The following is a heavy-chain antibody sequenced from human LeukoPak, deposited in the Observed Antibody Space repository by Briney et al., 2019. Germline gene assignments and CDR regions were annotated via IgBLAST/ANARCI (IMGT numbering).Heavy chain of an antibody. CDR3: AREEPAAYDY. V-gene: IGHV3-30-3*01. CDR1: GFTFSSYA. CDR2: ISYDGSNK. Sequence: GGSLRLSCAASGFTFSSYAMHWVRQAPGKGLVWVAVISYDGSNKYYADSVKGRFTISRDNSKNTLYLQMNSLRAEDTAVYYCAREEPAAYDYWGQGTLVTVSS. D-gene: IGHD2-2*01. J-gene: IGHJ4*02.